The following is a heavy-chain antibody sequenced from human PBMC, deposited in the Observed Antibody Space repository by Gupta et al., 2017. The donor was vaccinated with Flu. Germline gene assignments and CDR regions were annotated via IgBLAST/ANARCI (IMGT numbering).Heavy chain of an antibody. D-gene: IGHD4-17*01. V-gene: IGHV4-39*01. J-gene: IGHJ4*02. CDR1: GGSISRSIYY. CDR3: ARNYGDFDRWVFDY. Sequence: QLRLQESGPGLVEPSEALSLTCTVSGGSISRSIYYWAWIRQPPGEGLEWIGGIHYSGNTYYNPSLKSRVTMSVDTSRNQFSLRLSSMAAADTAIYYCARNYGDFDRWVFDYWGQGALVTVSA. CDR2: IHYSGNT.